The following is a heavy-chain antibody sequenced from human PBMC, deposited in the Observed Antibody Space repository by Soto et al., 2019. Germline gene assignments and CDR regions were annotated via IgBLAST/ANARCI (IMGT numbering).Heavy chain of an antibody. CDR2: ISSSSSNT. CDR3: ARVSYYHDSSGYGPFGP. Sequence: GGSRRLSCAASGFTFSDYYMTWIRQAPGKGLEWVSYISSSSSNTNYADSVKGRFTISRDNAKNSLYLQMNSLRAEDTAVYYCARVSYYHDSSGYGPFGPWGQGTQVTVSS. D-gene: IGHD3-22*01. CDR1: GFTFSDYY. J-gene: IGHJ5*02. V-gene: IGHV3-11*06.